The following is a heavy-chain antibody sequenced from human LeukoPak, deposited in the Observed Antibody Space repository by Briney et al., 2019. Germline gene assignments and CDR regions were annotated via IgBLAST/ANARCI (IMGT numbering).Heavy chain of an antibody. CDR1: GFTFSSYW. CDR2: INGSGGST. CDR3: AKRIQSALAMGY. J-gene: IGHJ4*02. D-gene: IGHD5-18*01. Sequence: GGSLRLSCAASGFTFSSYWMHWVRQAPGKGLEWVSDINGSGGSTYYADSVKGRFTISRDNSKNTMYLQVNSLRAEDTAVYYCAKRIQSALAMGYWGQGTLVTVSS. V-gene: IGHV3-23*01.